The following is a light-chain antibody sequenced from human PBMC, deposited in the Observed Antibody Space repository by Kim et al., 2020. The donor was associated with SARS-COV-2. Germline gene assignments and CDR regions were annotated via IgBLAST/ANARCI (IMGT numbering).Light chain of an antibody. J-gene: IGKJ1*01. CDR1: QSIGSW. Sequence: DIQLTQSPSSLSVSVGDRVTITCRASQSIGSWLAWYQQKPGKAPKLLIYTASSLESGVPSRFSGSGSGTEFTLTISSLQPEDFATYYCQQYNTYWTFGQGTSVEIK. CDR3: QQYNTYWT. V-gene: IGKV1-5*03. CDR2: TAS.